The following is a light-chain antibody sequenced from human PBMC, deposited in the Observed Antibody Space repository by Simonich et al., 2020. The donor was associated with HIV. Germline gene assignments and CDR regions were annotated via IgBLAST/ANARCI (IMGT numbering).Light chain of an antibody. CDR3: QQYYDTPYS. V-gene: IGKV4-1*01. CDR1: QSVLFSSNNKNY. CDR2: WEA. Sequence: DIVMTQSPDSLAVSLGERATINCKSSQSVLFSSNNKNYLAWYQQKPGQPPKLLFYWEATRESGVPDRFSGSGSGTDFTLTISSLQAEDVAVYYCQQYYDTPYSFGQGTKVEIK. J-gene: IGKJ2*01.